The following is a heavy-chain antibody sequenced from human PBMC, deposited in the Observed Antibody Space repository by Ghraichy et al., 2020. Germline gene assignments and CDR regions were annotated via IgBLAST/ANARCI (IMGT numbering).Heavy chain of an antibody. V-gene: IGHV4-59*01. D-gene: IGHD3-3*01. CDR2: IYYSGIT. CDR3: ARVPTMFGVAPWGMDI. CDR1: GASISGFY. Sequence: SETLSLTCTVSGASISGFYWSWIRQPPGRGLEWIGHIYYSGITNYSPSLKSRLTLSVDRSQNLVSLRLSSMTSADTAVYYCARVPTMFGVAPWGMDIWGQGTTVTVS. J-gene: IGHJ6*02.